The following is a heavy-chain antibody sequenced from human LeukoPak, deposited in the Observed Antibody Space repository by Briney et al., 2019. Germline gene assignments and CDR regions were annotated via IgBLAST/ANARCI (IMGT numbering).Heavy chain of an antibody. CDR1: GGSISRYY. Sequence: SETLSLTCTVSGGSISRYYWSWIRQPPGKGLEWIGYISYTGSTTYNSSLKSRVTISLDTSQNQFSLKLTSVTPADTAVYYCARLRHITMVRGVNPYYYYMDVWGKGTTVTISS. J-gene: IGHJ6*03. CDR3: ARLRHITMVRGVNPYYYYMDV. D-gene: IGHD3-10*01. V-gene: IGHV4-59*08. CDR2: ISYTGST.